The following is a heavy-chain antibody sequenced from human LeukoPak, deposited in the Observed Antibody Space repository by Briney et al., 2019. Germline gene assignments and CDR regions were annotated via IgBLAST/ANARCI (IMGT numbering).Heavy chain of an antibody. CDR2: IIPILGIA. CDR1: GGTFSSYA. V-gene: IGHV1-69*04. CDR3: ARDRVEMAIPDTFDI. J-gene: IGHJ3*02. D-gene: IGHD5-24*01. Sequence: SVKVSCKASGGTFSSYAISWVRQAPGQGLEWMGRIIPILGIANYAQKFQGRVTITADKSTSTAYMELSSLRSEDTAVYYCARDRVEMAIPDTFDIWGQGTMVTVSS.